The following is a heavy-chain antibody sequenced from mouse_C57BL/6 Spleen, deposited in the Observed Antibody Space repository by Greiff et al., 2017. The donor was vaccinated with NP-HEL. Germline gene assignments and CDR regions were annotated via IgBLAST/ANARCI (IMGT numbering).Heavy chain of an antibody. V-gene: IGHV5-4*01. CDR3: ARDLLFDY. Sequence: EVQGVESGGGLVKPGGSLKLSCAASGFTFSSYAMSWVRQTPEKRLEWVATISDGGSYTYYPDNVKGRFTISRDNAKNNLYLQMSHLKSEDTAMYYCARDLLFDYWGQGTTLTVSS. J-gene: IGHJ2*01. CDR1: GFTFSSYA. CDR2: ISDGGSYT. D-gene: IGHD2-1*01.